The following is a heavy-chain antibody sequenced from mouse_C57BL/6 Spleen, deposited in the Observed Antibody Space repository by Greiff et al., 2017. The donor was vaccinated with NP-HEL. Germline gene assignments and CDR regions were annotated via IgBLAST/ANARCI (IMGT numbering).Heavy chain of an antibody. D-gene: IGHD1-1*01. Sequence: VMLVESGAELVKPGASVKISCKASGYAFSSYWMNWVKQRPGKGLEWIGQIYPGDGDTNYNGKFKGKATLTADKSSSTAYMQLSSLTSEDSAVYFCARADLTTVGDYWGQGTTLTVSS. CDR3: ARADLTTVGDY. V-gene: IGHV1-80*01. CDR1: GYAFSSYW. J-gene: IGHJ2*01. CDR2: IYPGDGDT.